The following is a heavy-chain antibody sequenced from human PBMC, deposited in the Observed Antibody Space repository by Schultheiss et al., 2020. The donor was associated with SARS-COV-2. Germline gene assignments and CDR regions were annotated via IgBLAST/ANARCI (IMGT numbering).Heavy chain of an antibody. CDR1: GYSISSGYY. CDR2: IYYSGST. Sequence: SETLSLTCAVSGYSISSGYYWGWIRQPPGKGLEWIGSIYYSGSTYYNPSLKSRVTISVDTSKNQFSLKLSSVTAADTAVYYCARQGSGWYAYFQHWGQGTLVTVSS. V-gene: IGHV4-38-2*01. J-gene: IGHJ1*01. CDR3: ARQGSGWYAYFQH. D-gene: IGHD6-19*01.